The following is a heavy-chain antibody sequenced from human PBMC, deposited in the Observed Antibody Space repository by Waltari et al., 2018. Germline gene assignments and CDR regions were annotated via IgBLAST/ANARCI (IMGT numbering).Heavy chain of an antibody. CDR1: GGSISSSSYY. CDR3: ARHINPPYGAADY. V-gene: IGHV4-39*01. D-gene: IGHD4-17*01. Sequence: QVQLQESGPGLVKPSETLSLTCTVSGGSISSSSYYWGWIRQPPGKGLEWIGSIYYSGSTYYNPSLKSRVTISVDTSKNQFSLKLSSVTAADTAVYYCARHINPPYGAADYWGQGTLVTVSS. CDR2: IYYSGST. J-gene: IGHJ4*02.